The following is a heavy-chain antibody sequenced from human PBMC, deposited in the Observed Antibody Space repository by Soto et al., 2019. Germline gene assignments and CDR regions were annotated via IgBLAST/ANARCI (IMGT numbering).Heavy chain of an antibody. CDR3: ARPLDTSGYWINYLDP. CDR1: GGTFSTYT. CDR2: IIPIFGPA. J-gene: IGHJ5*02. V-gene: IGHV1-69*01. Sequence: QVQLVQSGAEVKKPGSSVKVSCKASGGTFSTYTITWVRQAPGQGLQWMGGIIPIFGPANYPQKFQVRVTITADESTSTAYMELSSLRSEDPAIYYCARPLDTSGYWINYLDPWGQGTLVTFPS. D-gene: IGHD3-22*01.